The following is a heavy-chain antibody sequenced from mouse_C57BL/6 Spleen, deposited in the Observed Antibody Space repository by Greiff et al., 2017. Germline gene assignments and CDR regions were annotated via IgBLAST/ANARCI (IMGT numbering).Heavy chain of an antibody. V-gene: IGHV1-4*01. CDR3: ARKSREAWFAY. Sequence: QVQLQQSGAELARPGASVKMSCKASGYTFTSYTMHWVKQRPGQGLEWIGYINPSSGYIKYNQKFKDKATLTADKSSSTAYMQLSSLTSEDSAVYLWARKSREAWFAYWGQGTLVTVSA. CDR2: INPSSGYI. CDR1: GYTFTSYT. D-gene: IGHD1-1*01. J-gene: IGHJ3*01.